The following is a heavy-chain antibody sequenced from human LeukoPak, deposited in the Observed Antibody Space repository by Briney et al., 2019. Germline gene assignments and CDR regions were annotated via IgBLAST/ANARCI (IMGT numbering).Heavy chain of an antibody. J-gene: IGHJ4*02. CDR3: GGMDYGETYIFDY. D-gene: IGHD4-17*01. Sequence: SETLSLTCTVSGFSINTDYYWGWLRQPPGKGLEWIGSISHSGSTYYNPSLKSRVTISVDTSKNHFSLQLSSVTAADTAVYYCGGMDYGETYIFDYWGQGTLVTVSS. CDR1: GFSINTDYY. CDR2: ISHSGST. V-gene: IGHV4-38-2*02.